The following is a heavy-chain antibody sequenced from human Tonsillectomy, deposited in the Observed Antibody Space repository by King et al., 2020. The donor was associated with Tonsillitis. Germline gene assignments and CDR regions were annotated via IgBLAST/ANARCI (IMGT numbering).Heavy chain of an antibody. V-gene: IGHV3-33*08. D-gene: IGHD2-2*02. CDR2: VWSDGSSS. CDR1: GLTLSTYG. J-gene: IGHJ4*02. Sequence: VQLVESGGGVVQPGRSLSLSCAASGLTLSTYGVHWVRQAPGKGLEWVAVVWSDGSSSYYADSVKGRFTLSRDNSKKTVFLQMNSLRAEDTALYYCARDSCSRTSCYIDYWGQGTLVTVSS. CDR3: ARDSCSRTSCYIDY.